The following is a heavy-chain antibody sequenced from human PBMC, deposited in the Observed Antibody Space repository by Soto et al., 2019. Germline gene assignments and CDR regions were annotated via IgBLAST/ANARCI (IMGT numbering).Heavy chain of an antibody. J-gene: IGHJ4*02. CDR1: GYTFTDYD. V-gene: IGHV1-8*01. D-gene: IGHD5-18*01. CDR2: MNPNTGNT. CDR3: ATPAEALDTAMLKGLAH. Sequence: GASVKVSCKASGYTFTDYDINWVRQAPGQGLEWMGWMNPNTGNTRYAQHLQGRLIMTRDTSISTAFMELSSLRSEDTAVYYCATPAEALDTAMLKGLAHWGQGSLVTVSS.